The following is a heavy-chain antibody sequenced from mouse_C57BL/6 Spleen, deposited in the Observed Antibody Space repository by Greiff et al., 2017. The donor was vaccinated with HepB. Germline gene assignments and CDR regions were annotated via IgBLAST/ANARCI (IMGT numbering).Heavy chain of an antibody. Sequence: DVKLVESGGDLVKPGGSLKLSCAASGFTFSSYGMSWVRQTPDKRLEWVATISSGGSYTYYPDSVKGRFTISRDNAKNTLYLQMSSLKSEDTAMYYCARHADYGSSYEDYWGQGTTLTVSS. V-gene: IGHV5-6*02. CDR3: ARHADYGSSYEDY. CDR1: GFTFSSYG. J-gene: IGHJ2*01. CDR2: ISSGGSYT. D-gene: IGHD1-1*01.